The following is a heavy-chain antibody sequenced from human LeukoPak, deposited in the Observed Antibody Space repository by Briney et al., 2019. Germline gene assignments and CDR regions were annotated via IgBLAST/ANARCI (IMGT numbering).Heavy chain of an antibody. CDR2: IYSGGST. V-gene: IGHV3-53*01. CDR1: GFTFSSNY. Sequence: PGGSLRLSCAASGFTFSSNYMSWVRQAPGKGLEWVSVIYSGGSTYYADSVKGRFTISRDNSKNTLYLQMNSLRAEDTAVYYCARGQLRDGYDYWGQGTLVTVSS. D-gene: IGHD5-24*01. J-gene: IGHJ4*02. CDR3: ARGQLRDGYDY.